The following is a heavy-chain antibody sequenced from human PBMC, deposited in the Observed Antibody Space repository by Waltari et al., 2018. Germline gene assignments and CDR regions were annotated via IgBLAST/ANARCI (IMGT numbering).Heavy chain of an antibody. CDR3: VVTAARPIDAFDV. D-gene: IGHD2-21*02. J-gene: IGHJ3*01. CDR2: INHNGNT. Sequence: QVQLQQWGAGLLKPSETLSLTCAVYGGPFSESYWRWIRQPPGKGLEWIGEINHNGNTTYNPSLKSRVTISVDTSKNQFSLKVNSVTAADTAVYYSVVTAARPIDAFDVWGQGTMVTVSS. CDR1: GGPFSESY. V-gene: IGHV4-34*01.